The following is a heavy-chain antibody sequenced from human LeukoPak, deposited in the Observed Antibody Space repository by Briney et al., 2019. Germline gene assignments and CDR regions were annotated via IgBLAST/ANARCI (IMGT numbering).Heavy chain of an antibody. V-gene: IGHV3-21*01. CDR1: GFTFSSYA. CDR3: ARGFYYDSSGYNGAPLFDY. CDR2: ISSSSSYI. J-gene: IGHJ4*02. D-gene: IGHD3-22*01. Sequence: GGSLRLSCAASGFTFSSYAMHWVRQAPGKGLEWVSSISSSSSYIYYADSVKGRFTISRDNAKNSLYLQMNSLRAEDTAVYYCARGFYYDSSGYNGAPLFDYWGQGTLVTVSS.